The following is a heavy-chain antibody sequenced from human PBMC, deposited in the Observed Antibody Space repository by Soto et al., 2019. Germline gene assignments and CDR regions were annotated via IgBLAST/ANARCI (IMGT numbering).Heavy chain of an antibody. D-gene: IGHD5-18*01. Sequence: SETLSLTCAVYGGSFSGYYWSWIRQPPGKGLGWIGEINHSGSTNYNPSLKSRVTISVDTSKNQFSLKLSSVTAADTAVYYCARLPLRLGYSYGFHYYYYGMDVWGQGTTVTVSS. CDR2: INHSGST. CDR3: ARLPLRLGYSYGFHYYYYGMDV. J-gene: IGHJ6*02. V-gene: IGHV4-34*01. CDR1: GGSFSGYY.